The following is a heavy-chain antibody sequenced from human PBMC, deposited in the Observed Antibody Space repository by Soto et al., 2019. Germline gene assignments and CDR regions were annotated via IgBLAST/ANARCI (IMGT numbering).Heavy chain of an antibody. J-gene: IGHJ4*02. Sequence: GGSLRLSCAPSGFSLSNYPMTWVRQAPGKGLEWVSGITGSGDKTYYADSVKGRFIISRDNSKNTLYLQMNSLRAEDTALYYCARDCSSSSCSVWHYWGQGTLVTVSS. CDR3: ARDCSSSSCSVWHY. D-gene: IGHD2-2*01. CDR2: ITGSGDKT. CDR1: GFSLSNYP. V-gene: IGHV3-23*01.